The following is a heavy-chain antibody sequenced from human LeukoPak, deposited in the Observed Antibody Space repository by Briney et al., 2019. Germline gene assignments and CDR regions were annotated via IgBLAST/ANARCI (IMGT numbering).Heavy chain of an antibody. CDR1: GYSISSGYY. V-gene: IGHV4-38-2*02. J-gene: IGHJ4*02. CDR2: IYHSGST. Sequence: SETLSLTCTVSGYSISSGYYWGWIRQPPGKGLEWIGSIYHSGSTYYNPSLKSRVTISVDTSKNQFSLKLSSVTAADTAVYYCARERTAVAGPIDYWGQGTLVTVSS. D-gene: IGHD6-19*01. CDR3: ARERTAVAGPIDY.